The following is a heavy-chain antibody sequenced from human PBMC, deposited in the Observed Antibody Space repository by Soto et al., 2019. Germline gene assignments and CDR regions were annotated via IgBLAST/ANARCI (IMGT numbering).Heavy chain of an antibody. CDR3: AGGREYGGNSDAFDI. Sequence: QVQLVQSGAEVKKPGSSVKVSCRASGRTFSTYAMAWLRQAPGQGLEWMGGILPVFGTADYAPKFQGRVTITAVEATNTACLELSSLTSEDTAVYYCAGGREYGGNSDAFDIGGQGTMVTVSS. CDR2: ILPVFGTA. CDR1: GRTFSTYA. V-gene: IGHV1-69*12. J-gene: IGHJ3*02. D-gene: IGHD4-17*01.